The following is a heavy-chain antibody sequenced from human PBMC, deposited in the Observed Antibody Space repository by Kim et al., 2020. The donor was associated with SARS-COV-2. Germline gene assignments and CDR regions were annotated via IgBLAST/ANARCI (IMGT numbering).Heavy chain of an antibody. Sequence: NYNPSLKSRVTISVDKSKNQFSLKPSSVTAADTAVYYCARSAAEHIFDYWGQGTLVTVSS. D-gene: IGHD6-13*01. CDR3: ARSAAEHIFDY. J-gene: IGHJ4*02. V-gene: IGHV4-4*02.